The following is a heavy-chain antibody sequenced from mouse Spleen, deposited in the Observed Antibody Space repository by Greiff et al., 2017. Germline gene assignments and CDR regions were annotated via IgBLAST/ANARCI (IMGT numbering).Heavy chain of an antibody. V-gene: IGHV1-42*01. D-gene: IGHD2-1*01. J-gene: IGHJ3*01. Sequence: EVQLQQSGPELVKPGASVKISCKASGYSFTGYYMNWVKQSPEKSLEWIGEINPSTGGTTYNQKFKAKATLTVDKSSSTAYMQLKSLTSEDSAVYYCARIYGNGFAYWGQGTLVTVSA. CDR3: ARIYGNGFAY. CDR2: INPSTGGT. CDR1: GYSFTGYY.